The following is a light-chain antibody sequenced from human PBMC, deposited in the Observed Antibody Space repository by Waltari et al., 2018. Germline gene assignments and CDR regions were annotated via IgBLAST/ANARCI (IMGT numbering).Light chain of an antibody. J-gene: IGLJ1*01. CDR1: SANIGSNL. Sequence: QSVLTQPPSASGTPGQRVIISCSGSSANIGSNLVNWYQHRPVTAPKLPIYSNKLRPAGVPGRFSVSKSGTSVSLAISGLQSEDEADYYWAAWDDILKGHVFGSGTKVAVL. CDR3: AAWDDILKGHV. V-gene: IGLV1-44*01. CDR2: SNK.